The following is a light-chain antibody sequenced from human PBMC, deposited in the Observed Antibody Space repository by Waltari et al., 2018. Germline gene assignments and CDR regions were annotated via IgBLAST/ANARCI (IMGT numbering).Light chain of an antibody. V-gene: IGKV1-39*01. J-gene: IGKJ3*01. CDR2: GAP. Sequence: DIQMTQSPSSLSASVGDRVPIACRASQSIGTYLNWYQFKPGQAPKLLIYGAPKLHTGVPSRFSGSGSETDFTLSVTGLQPEDFATYYCQQSFLAPFTFGPGTRVEVK. CDR3: QQSFLAPFT. CDR1: QSIGTY.